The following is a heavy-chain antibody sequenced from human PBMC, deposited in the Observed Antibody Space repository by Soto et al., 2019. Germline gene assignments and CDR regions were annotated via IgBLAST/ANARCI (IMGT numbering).Heavy chain of an antibody. CDR3: AKDSEIRYFDPLGLGRNFDY. V-gene: IGHV3-23*01. J-gene: IGHJ4*02. CDR2: ISGSGGST. D-gene: IGHD3-9*01. Sequence: GGSLRLSCAASGFTFSSYAMSWVRQAPGKGLEWVSAISGSGGSTYYADSVKGRFTISRDNSKNTLYLQMNSLRAEDTAVYYCAKDSEIRYFDPLGLGRNFDYWGQGTLVTVSS. CDR1: GFTFSSYA.